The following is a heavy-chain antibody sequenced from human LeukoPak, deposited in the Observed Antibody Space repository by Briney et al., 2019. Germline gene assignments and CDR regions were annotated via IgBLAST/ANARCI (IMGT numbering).Heavy chain of an antibody. CDR2: IYPGDSDT. V-gene: IGHV5-51*01. J-gene: IGHJ5*02. Sequence: GESLKISCKGSGYSFTNYWIGWVRQMPGKGLEWMGIIYPGDSDTRYSPSFQGQVTISADQSINIAYLQWSSLKASDTAIYYCARGDRTFGGGSPVRCFDPWGEGTLVTVSS. CDR1: GYSFTNYW. D-gene: IGHD3-16*01. CDR3: ARGDRTFGGGSPVRCFDP.